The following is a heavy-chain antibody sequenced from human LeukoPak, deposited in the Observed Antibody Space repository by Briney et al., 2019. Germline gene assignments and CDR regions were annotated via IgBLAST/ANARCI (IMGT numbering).Heavy chain of an antibody. Sequence: ASVKVSCKASGYTFTGYYMHLVRQAPGQGLEWMGRINPNSGGTNYAQKLQGRVTMTTDTSTSTAYMELRSLRSDDTAVYYCVSTPGYCSGGSCKPLTDFDYWGQGTLVTVSS. V-gene: IGHV1-2*06. CDR1: GYTFTGYY. CDR3: VSTPGYCSGGSCKPLTDFDY. J-gene: IGHJ4*02. D-gene: IGHD2-15*01. CDR2: INPNSGGT.